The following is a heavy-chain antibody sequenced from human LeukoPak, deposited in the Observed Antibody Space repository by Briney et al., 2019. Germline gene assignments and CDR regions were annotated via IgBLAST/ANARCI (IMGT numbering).Heavy chain of an antibody. Sequence: GGSLRLSCAASGFTFSNYWMSWVRQAPGKGLEWVANIKQDGSEKCYVDSVKGRFTISRDNAKNSLYLQMNSLRAEDTAVYYCARDRWELLSNSYHYCGLDVWGQGTTVTVSS. CDR3: ARDRWELLSNSYHYCGLDV. V-gene: IGHV3-7*01. D-gene: IGHD2-15*01. J-gene: IGHJ6*02. CDR1: GFTFSNYW. CDR2: IKQDGSEK.